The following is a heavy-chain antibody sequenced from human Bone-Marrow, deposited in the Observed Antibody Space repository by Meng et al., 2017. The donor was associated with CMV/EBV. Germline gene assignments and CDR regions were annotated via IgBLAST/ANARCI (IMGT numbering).Heavy chain of an antibody. CDR3: ARRSSSWTRFDY. Sequence: GSLRLSCAVYGGSFSGYYWSWIRQPPGKGLEWIGEINHSGSTNYNPSLKSRVTISVDTSKNQFSLKLSSVTAADTAVYYCARRSSSWTRFDYWGQGTLVTLYS. V-gene: IGHV4-34*01. J-gene: IGHJ4*02. D-gene: IGHD6-13*01. CDR1: GGSFSGYY. CDR2: INHSGST.